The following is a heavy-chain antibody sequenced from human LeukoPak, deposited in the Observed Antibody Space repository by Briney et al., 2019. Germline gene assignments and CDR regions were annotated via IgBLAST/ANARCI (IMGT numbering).Heavy chain of an antibody. CDR2: IYSSGST. Sequence: SETLSLTCTVSGGSISSHCWNWIRQPPGKGLEWIGYIYSSGSTKYNPSLKSRVTISVDTSKNQFSLNLNSVTAADTAVYYCARGVSAASGENFEYWGQGTLVTVSS. J-gene: IGHJ4*02. CDR3: ARGVSAASGENFEY. CDR1: GGSISSHC. D-gene: IGHD6-13*01. V-gene: IGHV4-59*11.